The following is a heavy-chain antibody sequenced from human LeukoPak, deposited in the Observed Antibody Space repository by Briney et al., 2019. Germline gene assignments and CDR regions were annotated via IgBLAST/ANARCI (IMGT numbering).Heavy chain of an antibody. Sequence: GGSLRLSCAASGSTFSSYGMHWVRQAPGKGLEWVAFIRYDGSNKYYADSVKGRFTISRDNSKNTLYLQMNSLRAEDTAVYYCAKDEDYYGSGSYGDYWGQGTLVTVSS. CDR2: IRYDGSNK. V-gene: IGHV3-30*02. CDR3: AKDEDYYGSGSYGDY. CDR1: GSTFSSYG. D-gene: IGHD3-10*01. J-gene: IGHJ4*02.